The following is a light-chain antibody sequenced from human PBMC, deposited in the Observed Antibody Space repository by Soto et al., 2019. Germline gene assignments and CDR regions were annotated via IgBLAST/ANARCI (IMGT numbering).Light chain of an antibody. J-gene: IGKJ1*01. CDR2: DAS. V-gene: IGKV1-5*01. CDR1: QSIGVW. CDR3: QQYDISSGT. Sequence: DIQMTQSPSTLSSSVGDRVTITCRASQSIGVWLAWYQQKPGRAPKLLIYDASTLQRGVPSRFSGSGSGTEFTLNISSLQPEDFATYYCQQYDISSGTFGQGTKVEIX.